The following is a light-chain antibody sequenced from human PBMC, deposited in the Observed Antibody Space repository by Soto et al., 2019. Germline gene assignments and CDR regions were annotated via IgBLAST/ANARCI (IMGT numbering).Light chain of an antibody. V-gene: IGKV1-33*01. Sequence: DIQMTQSPSSLSASVGDRVTITCRASQDIDYYLSWHQQKPGKAPKLLIYDASNFETGVPSRFSSSGSATDFTFTISSLQPEDIATDYCQHYRSLPPTFGQGTKLEIK. J-gene: IGKJ2*01. CDR2: DAS. CDR3: QHYRSLPPT. CDR1: QDIDYY.